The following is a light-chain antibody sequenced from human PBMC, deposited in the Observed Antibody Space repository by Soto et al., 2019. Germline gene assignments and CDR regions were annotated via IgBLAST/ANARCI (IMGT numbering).Light chain of an antibody. CDR2: DVT. CDR1: SSDVGGYNY. Sequence: QSALTQPASVSGSPGQSITVSCTGTSSDVGGYNYVSCYQQHPGKAPRLMIYDVTNRPSGVSNRFSGSKSGNTASLTISGLQGEDEADYYWSSYSRGSTYVFGTGTKLTVL. J-gene: IGLJ1*01. V-gene: IGLV2-14*01. CDR3: SSYSRGSTYV.